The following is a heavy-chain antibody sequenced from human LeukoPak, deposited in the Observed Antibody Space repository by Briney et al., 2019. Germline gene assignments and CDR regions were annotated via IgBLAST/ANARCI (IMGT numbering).Heavy chain of an antibody. J-gene: IGHJ4*02. CDR1: GYTLTELS. Sequence: GASVKVSCKVSGYTLTELSMHWVRQAPGQGLEWMGWINPNSGGTNYAQKFQGRVTMTRDTSISTAYMELSRLRSDDTAVYYCARPPIVATYFDYWGQGTLVTVSS. V-gene: IGHV1-2*02. CDR2: INPNSGGT. D-gene: IGHD5-12*01. CDR3: ARPPIVATYFDY.